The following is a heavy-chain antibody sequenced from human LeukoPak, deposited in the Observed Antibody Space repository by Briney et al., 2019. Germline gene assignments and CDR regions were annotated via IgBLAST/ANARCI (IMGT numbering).Heavy chain of an antibody. CDR3: AKDREYSYVYDAFDI. CDR2: ITGSGDTT. CDR1: GFTFSNYA. D-gene: IGHD3-16*01. V-gene: IGHV3-23*01. J-gene: IGHJ3*02. Sequence: GGSLRLSCAASGFTFSNYATSWVRQASGKGLEWVSAITGSGDTTYYADSVKGRFTISRDNSKNTLYLQMNTLRAEDTAVYYCAKDREYSYVYDAFDIWGQGTLVTVSS.